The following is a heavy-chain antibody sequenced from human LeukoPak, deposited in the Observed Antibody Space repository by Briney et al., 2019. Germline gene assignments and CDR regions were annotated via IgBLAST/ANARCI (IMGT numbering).Heavy chain of an antibody. CDR3: ARHYGP. Sequence: SETLSLTCTVSGGSISSTGHYWSWIRQHPEKGLEWIGYVYYTGSPYYSPSFKSRLTISVDTSKSQFSLKLNSMTAADTAVYYCARHYGPWGQGTLVTVSP. CDR2: VYYTGSP. V-gene: IGHV4-31*03. CDR1: GGSISSTGHY. D-gene: IGHD3-16*01. J-gene: IGHJ5*02.